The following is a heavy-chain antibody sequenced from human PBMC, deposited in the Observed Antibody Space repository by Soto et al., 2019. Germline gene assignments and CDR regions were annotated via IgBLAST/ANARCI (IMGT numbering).Heavy chain of an antibody. CDR2: ISSSGGAT. J-gene: IGHJ4*02. D-gene: IGHD2-8*01. V-gene: IGHV3-11*01. Sequence: QVQLVESGGGLVEPGGSLRLSCAISGFSFSDYFMSWIRQAPGKGLEWISEISSSGGATYYSDSLKGRFTISGDNAKDILYLEMNSLRPDDTAVYYCARTRFHYGVYWGQGAPVTVS. CDR1: GFSFSDYF. CDR3: ARTRFHYGVY.